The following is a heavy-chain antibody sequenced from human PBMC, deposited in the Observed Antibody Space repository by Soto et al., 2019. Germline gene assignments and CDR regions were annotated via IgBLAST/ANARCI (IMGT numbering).Heavy chain of an antibody. D-gene: IGHD2-21*01. CDR2: IYRGDAT. V-gene: IGHV3-53*01. Sequence: AGGSLRLSCAVSGFSVSDNYMSWVRQAPGKGLEWVSVIYRGDATHYADSVKGRFTISRDNSENTVYLQMNNLRAEDTALYFCAKDLFPTSGQRFFFESWGQGSLVTVSS. CDR1: GFSVSDNY. J-gene: IGHJ4*02. CDR3: AKDLFPTSGQRFFFES.